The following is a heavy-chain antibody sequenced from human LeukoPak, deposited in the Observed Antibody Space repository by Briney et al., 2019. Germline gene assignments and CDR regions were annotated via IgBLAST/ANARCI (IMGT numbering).Heavy chain of an antibody. V-gene: IGHV3-21*01. CDR3: AKLRTKGSGSELDY. CDR1: GFTFSSYS. J-gene: IGHJ4*02. D-gene: IGHD1-1*01. CDR2: ISSSSSYI. Sequence: SGGSLRLSCAASGFTFSSYSMNWVRQAPGKGLEWVSSISSSSSYIYYADSVKGRFTISRDNAKNSLYLQMNSLRAEDTAVYYCAKLRTKGSGSELDYWGQGTLVTVSS.